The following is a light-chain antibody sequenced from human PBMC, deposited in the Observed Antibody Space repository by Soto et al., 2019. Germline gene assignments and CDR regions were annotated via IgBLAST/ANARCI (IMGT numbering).Light chain of an antibody. V-gene: IGLV2-11*01. CDR1: SSDVGGYNY. J-gene: IGLJ1*01. Sequence: QSVLTQPRSVSGSPGQSVTISCTGTSSDVGGYNYVSWYQQHPGKAPKLMIYDVSKRPSGVPDRFSGSNSGNTASLTISGLQAEDEDDYYCCSYAGSYTFWVFGTGTKLTVL. CDR3: CSYAGSYTFWV. CDR2: DVS.